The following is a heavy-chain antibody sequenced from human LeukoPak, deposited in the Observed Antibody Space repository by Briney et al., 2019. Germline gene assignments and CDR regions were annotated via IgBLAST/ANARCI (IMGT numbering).Heavy chain of an antibody. CDR2: IYSGGST. CDR3: ARDYGAGTRKDY. CDR1: GFTVSSNY. Sequence: GGSLRLSCAASGFTVSSNYMSWVRQAPGKGLEWVSVIYSGGSTYYADSVKGRFTISRDNAKNSLYLQMNSLRAEDTAVYYCARDYGAGTRKDYWGQGTLVTVSS. J-gene: IGHJ4*02. V-gene: IGHV3-53*01. D-gene: IGHD6-19*01.